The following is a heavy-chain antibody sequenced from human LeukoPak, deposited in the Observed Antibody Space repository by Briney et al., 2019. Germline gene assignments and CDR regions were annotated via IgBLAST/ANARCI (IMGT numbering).Heavy chain of an antibody. V-gene: IGHV4-59*01. Sequence: SETLSLTCTVSGGSISDYYWTWLRQPPGKGLEWIGHIYYSGNTIYNPSLKSRVTISVDTSKNQFSLKLTSVTTADTAVYYCAGEDYFDSSGYASWRFDIWGQGTMVTVSS. CDR3: AGEDYFDSSGYASWRFDI. CDR2: IYYSGNT. D-gene: IGHD3-22*01. CDR1: GGSISDYY. J-gene: IGHJ3*02.